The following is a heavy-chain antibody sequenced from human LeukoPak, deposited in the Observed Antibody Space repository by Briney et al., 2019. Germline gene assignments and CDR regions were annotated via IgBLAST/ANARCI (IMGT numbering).Heavy chain of an antibody. CDR2: MYSGGGT. J-gene: IGHJ4*02. CDR3: ARYDNGKDYFDY. D-gene: IGHD1-1*01. V-gene: IGHV3-53*01. CDR1: GFSVTRNY. Sequence: PGGSLRLSCAASGFSVTRNYVSWVRQAPGKGLEWVSLMYSGGGTSYADSVKGRFTISRDTSKNTLYLQMSSLRAEDTALYYCARYDNGKDYFDYWGQGTLVTVSS.